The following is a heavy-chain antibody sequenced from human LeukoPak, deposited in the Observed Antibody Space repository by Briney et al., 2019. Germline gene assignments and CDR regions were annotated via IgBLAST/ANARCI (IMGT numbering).Heavy chain of an antibody. CDR3: ARVDPLLEVEWNTYNWFDP. Sequence: GASVKVSCKASGYTFTGYYMHWVRQAPGQGLEWMGWINPNSGGTNYAQKFQGRVTMTRDTSISTAYMELSRLRSDDTAVYYCARVDPLLEVEWNTYNWFDPWGQGTLVTVSS. V-gene: IGHV1-2*02. CDR1: GYTFTGYY. CDR2: INPNSGGT. D-gene: IGHD3-3*02. J-gene: IGHJ5*02.